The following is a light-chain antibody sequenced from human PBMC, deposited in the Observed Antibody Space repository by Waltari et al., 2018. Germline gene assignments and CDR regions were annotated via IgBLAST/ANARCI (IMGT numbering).Light chain of an antibody. CDR2: QDT. J-gene: IGLJ2*01. CDR3: QAWDSNTEVV. CDR1: KLGDKY. V-gene: IGLV3-1*01. Sequence: SYELTQPPSVSVSPGQTASITCSGDKLGDKYACWYQQKPGQSPVLVIYQDTKRPSGIPERISGSNSGNPATLTISGTQAMDEADYYCQAWDSNTEVVFGGGTKLTVL.